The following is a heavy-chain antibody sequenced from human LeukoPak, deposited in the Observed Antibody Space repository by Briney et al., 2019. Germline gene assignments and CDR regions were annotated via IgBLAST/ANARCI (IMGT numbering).Heavy chain of an antibody. V-gene: IGHV3-30*18. CDR1: GFTFSLYG. Sequence: GRSLRLSCAASGFTFSLYGIHWVRQAPGKGLEWVAVISYDGSNKYYADSVKGRFTISRDNSKNTLYLQMNSLRAEDTAVYYCAKDLAPVYGDYGYFYYGMDVWGQGTTVTVSS. CDR2: ISYDGSNK. CDR3: AKDLAPVYGDYGYFYYGMDV. D-gene: IGHD4-17*01. J-gene: IGHJ6*02.